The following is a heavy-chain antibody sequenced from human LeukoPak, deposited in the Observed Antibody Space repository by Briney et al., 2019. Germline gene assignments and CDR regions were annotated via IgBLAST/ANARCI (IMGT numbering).Heavy chain of an antibody. Sequence: SETLSLTRAVYGGSFSGYYWSWIRQPPGKGLEWIGEINHSGSTNYNPSLKSRVTISVDTSKNQFSLKLSSVTAADTAVYYCARFPGIAAAGDYWGQGTLVTVSS. J-gene: IGHJ4*02. CDR2: INHSGST. CDR1: GGSFSGYY. CDR3: ARFPGIAAAGDY. D-gene: IGHD6-13*01. V-gene: IGHV4-34*01.